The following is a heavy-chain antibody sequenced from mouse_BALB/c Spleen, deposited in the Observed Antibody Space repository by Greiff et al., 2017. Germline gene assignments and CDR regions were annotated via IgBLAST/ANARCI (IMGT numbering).Heavy chain of an antibody. CDR1: GFTFSSYA. J-gene: IGHJ4*01. V-gene: IGHV5-9-4*01. CDR2: ISSGGSYT. Sequence: EVQRVESGGGLVKPGGSLKLSCAASGFTFSSYAMSWVRQSPEKRLEWVAEISSGGSYTYYPDTVTGRFTISRDNAKNTLYLEMSSLRSEDTAMYYCAREVGRNYAMDYWGQGTSVTVSS. CDR3: AREVGRNYAMDY. D-gene: IGHD4-1*01.